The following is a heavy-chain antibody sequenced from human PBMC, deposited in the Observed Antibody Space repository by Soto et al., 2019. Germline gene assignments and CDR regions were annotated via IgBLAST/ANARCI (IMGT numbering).Heavy chain of an antibody. J-gene: IGHJ2*01. CDR3: ARGPGGEWLRSTGCWYFDL. CDR1: GGTFSSYA. CDR2: IIPIFGTA. V-gene: IGHV1-69*01. D-gene: IGHD5-12*01. Sequence: QVQLVQSGAEVKKPGSSVKVSCKASGGTFSSYAISWVRQAPGQGLEWMGGIIPIFGTANYAQKFQGRVTITADESTSTAYMELSSLRSEDTAVYYCARGPGGEWLRSTGCWYFDLWGRGTLVTVSS.